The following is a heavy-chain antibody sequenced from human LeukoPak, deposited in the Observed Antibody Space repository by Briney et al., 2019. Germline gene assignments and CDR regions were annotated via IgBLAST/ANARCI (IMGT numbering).Heavy chain of an antibody. CDR2: IYYSGST. CDR3: ARGLTAAAGDNWFDP. J-gene: IGHJ5*02. D-gene: IGHD6-13*01. CDR1: GGSISSGDYY. Sequence: SQTLSLTCTVSGGSISSGDYYWSWIRHPPGKGLEWIGYIYYSGSTYYNPSLKSRVTISVDTSKNQFSLKLSSVTAADTAAYYCARGLTAAAGDNWFDPWGQGTLVTVSS. V-gene: IGHV4-30-4*01.